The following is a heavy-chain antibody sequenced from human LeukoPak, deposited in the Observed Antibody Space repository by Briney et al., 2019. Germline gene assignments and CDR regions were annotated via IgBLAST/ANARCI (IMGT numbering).Heavy chain of an antibody. CDR3: ARVYYYDNSGFGA. D-gene: IGHD3-22*01. CDR1: GFTFSSYS. J-gene: IGHJ5*02. V-gene: IGHV3-48*01. CDR2: ISCGSSTI. Sequence: GGSLRLSCAASGFTFSSYSMHWVRQAPGKGLEWVSYISCGSSTIFYADSVKGRFTISRDNAKNSLYLQMSSLRAEDTAVYYCARVYYYDNSGFGAWGQGTLVTVSS.